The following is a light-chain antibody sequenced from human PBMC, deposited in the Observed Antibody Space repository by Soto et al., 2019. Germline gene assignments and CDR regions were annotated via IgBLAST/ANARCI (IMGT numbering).Light chain of an antibody. CDR1: QGINSR. CDR3: QQANIIPPI. V-gene: IGKV1-12*01. J-gene: IGKJ4*01. Sequence: IEMTQSPSSVSASVGDRITITCRASQGINSRLAWYQQKPGKAPNLLIYSASTLQSGVPYRFSGSGSGTDFTLTISSLQPEDFATYYCQQANIIPPIFGGGTKVHIK. CDR2: SAS.